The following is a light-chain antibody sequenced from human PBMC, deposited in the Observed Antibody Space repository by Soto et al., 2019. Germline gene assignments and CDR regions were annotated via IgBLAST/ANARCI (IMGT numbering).Light chain of an antibody. CDR3: SSYAGSNTFDVI. J-gene: IGLJ2*01. V-gene: IGLV2-8*01. Sequence: QSALTQPPSASGSPGQSVTISCTGTSSDVGAYNYVSWYQQHPGKAPKLMIYEVSKRPSGVPDRFSGSKSGNTASLTVSGRQAEDEAYYYCSSYAGSNTFDVIFGGGTKLTVL. CDR1: SSDVGAYNY. CDR2: EVS.